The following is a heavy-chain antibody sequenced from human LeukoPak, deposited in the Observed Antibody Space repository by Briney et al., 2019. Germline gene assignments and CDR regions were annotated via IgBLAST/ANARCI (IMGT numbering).Heavy chain of an antibody. J-gene: IGHJ4*02. CDR1: GFTFSSYA. CDR2: ISYDGSNK. Sequence: GRSLRLSCAASGFTFSSYAMHWVRQAPGKGLEWVAVISYDGSNKYYADSVKGRFTISRDNSKNTLYLQMSSLRAEDTAVYYCARDQGRILWGQGTLVTVSS. CDR3: ARDQGRIL. V-gene: IGHV3-30-3*01.